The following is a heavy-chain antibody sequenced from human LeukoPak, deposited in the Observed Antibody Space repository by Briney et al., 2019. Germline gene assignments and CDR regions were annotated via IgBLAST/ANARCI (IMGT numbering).Heavy chain of an antibody. J-gene: IGHJ6*02. Sequence: GRSLRLSCAASGFTFDDYAMHWVRQAPGKGLEWVSGISWNSGSIGYADSVKGRFTISRDNAKNSLYLQMNSLRAEDTALYYCAKPRHSSSWYYYGMDVWGQGTTVTVSS. D-gene: IGHD6-13*01. V-gene: IGHV3-9*01. CDR1: GFTFDDYA. CDR2: ISWNSGSI. CDR3: AKPRHSSSWYYYGMDV.